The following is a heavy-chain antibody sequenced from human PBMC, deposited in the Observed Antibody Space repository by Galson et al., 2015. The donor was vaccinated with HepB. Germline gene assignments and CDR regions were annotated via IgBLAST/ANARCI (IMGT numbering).Heavy chain of an antibody. V-gene: IGHV3-23*01. J-gene: IGHJ5*02. CDR1: GFTFSSYA. CDR3: AKTGTRFVDIVVVPAATEVSWFDP. D-gene: IGHD2-2*01. Sequence: SLRLSCAASGFTFSSYAMSWVRQAPGKGLEWVSAISGSGGSTYYADSVKGRSTISRDNSKNTLYLQMNSLRAEDTAVYYCAKTGTRFVDIVVVPAATEVSWFDPWGQGTLVTVSS. CDR2: ISGSGGST.